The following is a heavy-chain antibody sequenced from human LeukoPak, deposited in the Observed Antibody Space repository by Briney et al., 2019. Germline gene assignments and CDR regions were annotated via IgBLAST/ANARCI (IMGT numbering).Heavy chain of an antibody. CDR1: GDSIRSYY. D-gene: IGHD6-6*01. V-gene: IGHV4-59*01. Sequence: PSETLSLTCTVSGDSIRSYYWSWIRQPPGKGLELIGYSHYSGTTDYNPSLKSRVTISVDTSKNQLSLNLSDVTAADTAVYYCARAGGLSSSPLDLDYWGQGTLVTVSS. CDR2: SHYSGTT. CDR3: ARAGGLSSSPLDLDY. J-gene: IGHJ4*02.